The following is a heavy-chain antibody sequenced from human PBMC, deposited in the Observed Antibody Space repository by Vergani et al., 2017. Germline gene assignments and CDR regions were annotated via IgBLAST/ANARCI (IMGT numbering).Heavy chain of an antibody. D-gene: IGHD4-11*01. J-gene: IGHJ6*03. Sequence: QVQLQQWGGGLLKPSETLSLTCVVNGGSFTSYHWTWIRQSPGEGLEWVGDIDHTGRPDYNPSHKSQLTMSVDKSRNQFSLTLNSVTATDTAIYFCARVNTETNGHLYYYYYMDVWGQGTAVTVS. CDR1: GGSFTSYH. CDR3: ARVNTETNGHLYYYYYMDV. CDR2: IDHTGRP. V-gene: IGHV4-34*01.